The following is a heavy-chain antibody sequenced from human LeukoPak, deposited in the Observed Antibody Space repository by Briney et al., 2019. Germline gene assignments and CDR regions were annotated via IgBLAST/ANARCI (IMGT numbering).Heavy chain of an antibody. V-gene: IGHV4-34*01. CDR2: INHSGST. CDR1: GGSFSGYY. J-gene: IGHJ4*02. Sequence: KPSETLSLTCAVYGGSFSGYYWSWIRQPPGKGLELIGEINHSGSTNYNPSLKSRVTISVDTSKNQFSLKLSSVTAADTAVYYCARAVRQWLVRIDYWGQRTLVTVSS. D-gene: IGHD6-19*01. CDR3: ARAVRQWLVRIDY.